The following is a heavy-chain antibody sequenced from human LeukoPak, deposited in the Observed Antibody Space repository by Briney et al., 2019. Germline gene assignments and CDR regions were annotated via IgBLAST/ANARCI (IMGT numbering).Heavy chain of an antibody. J-gene: IGHJ4*02. CDR2: IYHSGST. D-gene: IGHD4-23*01. CDR1: GGSISSGGYY. CDR3: ARERLYSRLFDY. Sequence: SETLSLTCTVSGGSISSGGYYWSWIRQPPGKGLEWIGYIYHSGSTYHNPSLKSRVTISVDRSKNQFSLKLSSVTAADTAVYYCARERLYSRLFDYWGQGTLVTVSS. V-gene: IGHV4-30-2*01.